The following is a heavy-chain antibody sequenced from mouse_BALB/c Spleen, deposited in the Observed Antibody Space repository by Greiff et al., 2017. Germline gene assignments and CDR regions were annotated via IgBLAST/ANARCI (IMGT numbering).Heavy chain of an antibody. D-gene: IGHD2-10*02. CDR1: GFTFSNYW. CDR3: TRSLVPYAMDY. CDR2: IRLKSNNYAT. J-gene: IGHJ4*01. V-gene: IGHV6-6*02. Sequence: EVKLEESGGGLVQPGGSMKLSCVASGFTFSNYWMNWVRQSPEKGLEWVAEIRLKSNNYATHYAESVKGRFTISRDDSKSSVYLQMNNLRAEDTGIYYCTRSLVPYAMDYWGQGTSVTVSS.